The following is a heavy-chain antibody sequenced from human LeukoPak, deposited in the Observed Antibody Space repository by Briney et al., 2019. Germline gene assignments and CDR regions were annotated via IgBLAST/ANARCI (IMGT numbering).Heavy chain of an antibody. CDR2: VSYDGTET. Sequence: AGGSLRLSCAASGFIFSRYGMHWVRQAPGKGLEWVAVVSYDGTETKYADSVKGRFTISRDNAKNSLYLQMNSLRAEDTAVYYCARDPRYPYQYQSDDGGFSLDYWGQGTLVTVSS. CDR1: GFIFSRYG. J-gene: IGHJ4*02. D-gene: IGHD2-15*01. V-gene: IGHV3-30*03. CDR3: ARDPRYPYQYQSDDGGFSLDY.